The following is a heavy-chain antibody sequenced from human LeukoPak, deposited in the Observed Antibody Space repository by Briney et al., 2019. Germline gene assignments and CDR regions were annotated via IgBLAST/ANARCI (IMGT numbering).Heavy chain of an antibody. CDR3: ASYLTSIPSGMDV. V-gene: IGHV3-74*01. J-gene: IGHJ6*02. D-gene: IGHD2/OR15-2a*01. CDR2: ISTDGSSR. CDR1: GFTFSSYW. Sequence: GGSLRLSCAASGFTFSSYWMHWLRQEPRKGLVWVSRISTDGSSRSYADSVKGRFTISRDNGKNTLYLQMNSLRAEETAVYYCASYLTSIPSGMDVWGQGATVTVSS.